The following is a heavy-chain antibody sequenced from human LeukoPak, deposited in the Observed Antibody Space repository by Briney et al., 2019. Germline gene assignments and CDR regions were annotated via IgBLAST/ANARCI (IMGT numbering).Heavy chain of an antibody. CDR1: GFTFSSYA. CDR2: ISGSGGST. Sequence: GGSLRLSFAASGFTFSSYAMSWVRQAPGKGLEWVSAISGSGGSTYYADSVKGRFTISRDNARNSVYLQMNSLRAEDTAVYYCARDINLVKVVLDAFDLWGQGTMVIVSS. J-gene: IGHJ3*01. D-gene: IGHD2/OR15-2a*01. CDR3: ARDINLVKVVLDAFDL. V-gene: IGHV3-23*01.